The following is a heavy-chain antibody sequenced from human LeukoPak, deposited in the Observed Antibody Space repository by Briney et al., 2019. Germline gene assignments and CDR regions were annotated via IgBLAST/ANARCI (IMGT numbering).Heavy chain of an antibody. CDR1: GYTFTGYY. CDR3: ARDGNYGDDDLDY. J-gene: IGHJ4*02. CDR2: ISVNNGNT. Sequence: ASVKVSCKASGYTFTGYYMHWVRQAPGQGLEWMGWISVNNGNTNYAQKLQDRVTMTADTSTSTAYMELRSLRSDDTAVYYCARDGNYGDDDLDYWGQGTLVTVSS. D-gene: IGHD4-17*01. V-gene: IGHV1-18*04.